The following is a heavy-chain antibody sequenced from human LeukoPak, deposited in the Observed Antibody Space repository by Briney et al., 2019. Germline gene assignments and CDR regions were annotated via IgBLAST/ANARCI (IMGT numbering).Heavy chain of an antibody. D-gene: IGHD2-15*01. J-gene: IGHJ4*02. CDR3: ARPLSRGDIVVVVAAWEGFDY. V-gene: IGHV3-30*04. CDR2: ISYDGSNK. Sequence: GGSLRLSCTASGFTFSSYAMHWVRQAPGKGLEWVAVISYDGSNKYYADSVKGRFTISRDNSKNTLYLQMNSLRAEDTAVYYCARPLSRGDIVVVVAAWEGFDYWGQGTLVTASS. CDR1: GFTFSSYA.